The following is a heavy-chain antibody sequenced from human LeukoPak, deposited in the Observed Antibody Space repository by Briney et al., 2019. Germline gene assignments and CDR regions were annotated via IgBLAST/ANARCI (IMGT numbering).Heavy chain of an antibody. D-gene: IGHD5-12*01. CDR2: IYYSGST. Sequence: SEALSLTCTVSGGSISSSSYYWGWIRQPPGKGLEWIGSIYYSGSTYYTPSLKSRVTISVDTSKNQFSLKLSSVTAADTAVYYGPRHSRSGYSGYENAFDIWGQGTMVTVSS. CDR3: PRHSRSGYSGYENAFDI. CDR1: GGSISSSSYY. J-gene: IGHJ3*02. V-gene: IGHV4-39*01.